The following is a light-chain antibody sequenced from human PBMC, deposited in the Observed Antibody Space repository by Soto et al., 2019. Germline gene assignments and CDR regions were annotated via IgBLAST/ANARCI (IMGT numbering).Light chain of an antibody. V-gene: IGKV1-5*03. CDR3: QQYRDNWT. J-gene: IGKJ1*01. CDR2: RAS. CDR1: QSISSW. Sequence: DIQMTQSPSTLSASVGDRVTIPCRASQSISSWLAWYQQKPGTAPMLLIYRASTLQSGVPSRFSGSGSGTEFTLTISSLQPDDSATYYCQQYRDNWTFGQGTKV.